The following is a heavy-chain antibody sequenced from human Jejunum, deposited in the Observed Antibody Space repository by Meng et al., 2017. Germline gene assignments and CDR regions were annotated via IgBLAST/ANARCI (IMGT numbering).Heavy chain of an antibody. CDR3: ARKGGTYSTGHFPHFDY. CDR1: GDSIISDNW. V-gene: IGHV4-4*02. Sequence: VHLMELGPGLWKPSGTLSLTCAVSGDSIISDNWWVWVRQPPGKGPEWIGDIFRTGTSNYSPSLRSRVAIYMDKSKNQFSLSLNSVTAADTAVYYCARKGGTYSTGHFPHFDYWGQGTLVTVSS. CDR2: IFRTGTS. J-gene: IGHJ4*02. D-gene: IGHD6-19*01.